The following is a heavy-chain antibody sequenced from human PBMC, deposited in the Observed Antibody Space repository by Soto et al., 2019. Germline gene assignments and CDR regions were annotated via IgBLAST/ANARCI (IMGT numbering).Heavy chain of an antibody. V-gene: IGHV1-69*12. Sequence: QVQLVQSGAEVKKPGSSVKVSCKASGGTFSSYAISWVRPAPGQGLEWMGGIIPIFGTANYAQKFQGRVTITADESTSTTYMEQSSLRSDDTAVYYCARDLDGDDPTGDYGIDVWGQGTPVTVSS. CDR3: ARDLDGDDPTGDYGIDV. J-gene: IGHJ6*02. D-gene: IGHD3-10*01. CDR2: IIPIFGTA. CDR1: GGTFSSYA.